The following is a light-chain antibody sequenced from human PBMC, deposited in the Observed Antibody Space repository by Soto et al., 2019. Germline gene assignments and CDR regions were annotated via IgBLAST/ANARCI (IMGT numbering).Light chain of an antibody. CDR1: QGISNY. CDR3: QQYDSVPQT. CDR2: AAS. Sequence: DIPLTQSPSSLSASVGDGVTITCRASQGISNYLAWYQQKPGEVPKVLIYAASTLQSGVPSRFSGSGSGTDFTLTISSLQPEDVATYYCQQYDSVPQTFGQGTKVEIK. J-gene: IGKJ1*01. V-gene: IGKV1-27*01.